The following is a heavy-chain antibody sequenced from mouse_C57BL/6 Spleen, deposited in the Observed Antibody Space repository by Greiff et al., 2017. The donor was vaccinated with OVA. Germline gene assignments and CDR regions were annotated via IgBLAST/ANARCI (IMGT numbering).Heavy chain of an antibody. V-gene: IGHV5-12*01. CDR2: ISNGGGST. CDR1: GFTFSDYY. CDR3: ARHEGVTTYAMDY. J-gene: IGHJ4*01. D-gene: IGHD2-2*01. Sequence: EVQVVESGGGLVQPGGSLKLSCAASGFTFSDYYMYWVRQTPEKRLEWVAYISNGGGSTYYPDTVKGRFTISRDNAKNTLYLQMSRLKSEDTAMYYCARHEGVTTYAMDYWGQGTSVTVSS.